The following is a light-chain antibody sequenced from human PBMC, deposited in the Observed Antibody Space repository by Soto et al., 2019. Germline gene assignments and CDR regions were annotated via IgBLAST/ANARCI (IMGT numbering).Light chain of an antibody. CDR1: NIGSKS. V-gene: IGLV3-21*04. CDR3: QVWDSSSDHGV. J-gene: IGLJ2*01. Sequence: SCELTQPPSVSVAPGKTARITCGGNNIGSKSVHWYQQKPGQAPVLVIYYDSDRPSGIPERFSGSNSGNTATLTISRVEAGDDAAYYCQVWDSSSDHGVFGGGTKVTVL. CDR2: YDS.